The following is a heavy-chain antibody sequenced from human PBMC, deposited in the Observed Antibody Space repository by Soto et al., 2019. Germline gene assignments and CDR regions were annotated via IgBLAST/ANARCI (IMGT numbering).Heavy chain of an antibody. Sequence: PSETLSLTCTVSGGSISSYYWSWIRQPPGKGLEWIGYIYYSGSTNYNPSLKSRVTISVDTSKNQFSLKLSSVTAADTAVYYCASLGLNSGYDFGGSDYWGQGTLVTVSS. CDR3: ASLGLNSGYDFGGSDY. CDR1: GGSISSYY. CDR2: IYYSGST. D-gene: IGHD5-12*01. V-gene: IGHV4-59*01. J-gene: IGHJ4*02.